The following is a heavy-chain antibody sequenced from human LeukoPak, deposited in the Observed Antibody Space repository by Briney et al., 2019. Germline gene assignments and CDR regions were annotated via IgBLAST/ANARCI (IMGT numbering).Heavy chain of an antibody. V-gene: IGHV3-48*03. CDR2: ISGTGTTI. Sequence: SGGSLRLSCAASGFIFSSYGVNWVRQAPGKGLEWVSYISGTGTTIYYADSVKGRFSISRDNAKYSLHLQMDSLTADDTAVYSCVRGGLVSWTFDSWGQGTLVTVSS. D-gene: IGHD3/OR15-3a*01. CDR3: VRGGLVSWTFDS. J-gene: IGHJ5*01. CDR1: GFIFSSYG.